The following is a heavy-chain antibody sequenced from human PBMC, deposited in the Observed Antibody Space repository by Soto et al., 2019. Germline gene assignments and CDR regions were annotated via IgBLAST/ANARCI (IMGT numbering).Heavy chain of an antibody. D-gene: IGHD5-18*01. CDR1: GGTFSSYA. CDR2: IIPIFGTP. CDR3: AREFGYGYSYYYYGMDV. Sequence: QVQLVQSGAEVKKPGSSVKVSCKASGGTFSSYAISWVRQAPGQGLEWMGGIIPIFGTPNYAQNFQGRVTINADESTSTAYMELSSLRSEDTAMYYCAREFGYGYSYYYYGMDVWGQGTTVSVSS. J-gene: IGHJ6*02. V-gene: IGHV1-69*12.